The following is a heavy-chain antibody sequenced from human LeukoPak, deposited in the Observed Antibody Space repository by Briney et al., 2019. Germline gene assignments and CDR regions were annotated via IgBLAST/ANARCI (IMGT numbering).Heavy chain of an antibody. CDR1: GDSVSVKSDV. Sequence: SQTLSLTCVISGDSVSVKSDVWNWIRQSPSRGLEWLGRTYYRSKWINDYATSVKSRIIISPDTSKNQFSLHLNSVTPEDTAVYYCARDADWAYDAFDIWGQGTMVTVSS. CDR2: TYYRSKWIN. D-gene: IGHD3-9*01. J-gene: IGHJ3*02. CDR3: ARDADWAYDAFDI. V-gene: IGHV6-1*01.